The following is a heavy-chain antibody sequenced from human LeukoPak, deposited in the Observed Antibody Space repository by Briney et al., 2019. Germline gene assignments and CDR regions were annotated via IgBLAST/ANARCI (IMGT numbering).Heavy chain of an antibody. Sequence: SETLSLTCTVSGGSISSYYWSWIRQPPGKGLEWIGYIYYSGSTNYNPSLKSRVTMSIDTSRQEFFLRLSAVTAADTAVYYCARGNTMVRGVISGDYWGQGTPVTVSS. CDR1: GGSISSYY. J-gene: IGHJ4*02. V-gene: IGHV4-59*12. D-gene: IGHD3-10*01. CDR3: ARGNTMVRGVISGDY. CDR2: IYYSGST.